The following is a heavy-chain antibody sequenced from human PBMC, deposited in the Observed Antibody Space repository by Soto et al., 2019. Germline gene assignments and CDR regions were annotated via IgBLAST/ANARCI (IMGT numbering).Heavy chain of an antibody. Sequence: SVKVSCKASGFTFTSSAVQWVRQARGQRLEWIGWIVVGSGNTNYAQKFQERVTITRDMSTSTAYMELSSLRSEDTAVYYCAADENHGASFDYWGQGTLVTVSS. CDR2: IVVGSGNT. J-gene: IGHJ4*02. CDR1: GFTFTSSA. CDR3: AADENHGASFDY. V-gene: IGHV1-58*01. D-gene: IGHD1-26*01.